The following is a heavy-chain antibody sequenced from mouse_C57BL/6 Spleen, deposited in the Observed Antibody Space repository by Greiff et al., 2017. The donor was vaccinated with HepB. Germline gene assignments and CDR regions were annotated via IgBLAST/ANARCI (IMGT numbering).Heavy chain of an antibody. V-gene: IGHV3-6*01. CDR3: ARAITTVVAHYFDY. CDR1: GYSITSGYY. D-gene: IGHD1-1*01. J-gene: IGHJ2*01. Sequence: ESGPGLVKPSQSLSLTCSVTGYSITSGYYWNWIRQFPGNKLEWMGYISYDGSNNYNPSLKNRISITRDTSKNQFFLKLNSVTTEDTATYYCARAITTVVAHYFDYWGQGTTLTVSS. CDR2: ISYDGSN.